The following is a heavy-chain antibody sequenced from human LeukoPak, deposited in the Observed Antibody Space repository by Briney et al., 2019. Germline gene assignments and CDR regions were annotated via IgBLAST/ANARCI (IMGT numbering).Heavy chain of an antibody. V-gene: IGHV3-11*04. CDR2: ITSSGSSI. D-gene: IGHD3-22*01. Sequence: GGSLRLSCAASGFTFSDFYMSWIRQAPGKGLEWVSYITSSGSSIYYADSVKGRFTISRDNSKNTLYLQMNSLRAEDTAAYYCASIMRDYYDSSGTLFDYWGQGTLVTVSS. CDR3: ASIMRDYYDSSGTLFDY. J-gene: IGHJ4*02. CDR1: GFTFSDFY.